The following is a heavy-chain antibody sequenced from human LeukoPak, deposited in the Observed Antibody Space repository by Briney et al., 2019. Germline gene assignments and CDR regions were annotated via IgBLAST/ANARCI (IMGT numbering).Heavy chain of an antibody. CDR3: ARASFDSNGYYIY. Sequence: ASVKVSCKASGYAFTSFSITWVRQAPGHGLEGMGWISTYNGNTNYPQKHQGRLTMTTDTSTATAYMELRSLRSDDTAVYYCARASFDSNGYYIYWGQGTLVTVSS. J-gene: IGHJ4*02. V-gene: IGHV1-18*01. CDR1: GYAFTSFS. CDR2: ISTYNGNT. D-gene: IGHD3-22*01.